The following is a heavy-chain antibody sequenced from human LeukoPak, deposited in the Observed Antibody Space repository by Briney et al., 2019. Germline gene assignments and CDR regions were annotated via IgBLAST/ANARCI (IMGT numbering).Heavy chain of an antibody. Sequence: SETLSLTCTVSGGSISSSSYYWGWIRQPPGQGLEWIGSIYYSGSTYYNSSLKSRVTISVDTSKNQFSLKLSSVTAADTAVYYCEADIVAPTKNFQHWGQGTLVTVSS. CDR2: IYYSGST. V-gene: IGHV4-39*01. J-gene: IGHJ1*01. CDR3: EADIVAPTKNFQH. D-gene: IGHD5-12*01. CDR1: GGSISSSSYY.